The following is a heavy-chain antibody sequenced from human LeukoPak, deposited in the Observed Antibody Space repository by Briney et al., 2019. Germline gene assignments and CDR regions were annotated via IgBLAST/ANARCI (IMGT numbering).Heavy chain of an antibody. J-gene: IGHJ4*02. CDR3: VKSLRWYYFDY. D-gene: IGHD4-23*01. V-gene: IGHV3-23*01. CDR1: GFTFSSYA. Sequence: GGSLRLSCAASGFTFSSYAMSWVRQAPGKGLEWVSGFSESGGSTYYADSVKGRFTISRDNSQNTLYLQMNSLSAEDTAVYYCVKSLRWYYFDYWGQGTLVTVSS. CDR2: FSESGGST.